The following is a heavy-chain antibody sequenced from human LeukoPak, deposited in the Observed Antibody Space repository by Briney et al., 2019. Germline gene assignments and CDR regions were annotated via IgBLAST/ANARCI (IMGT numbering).Heavy chain of an antibody. J-gene: IGHJ6*03. Sequence: GASVKVSCKASGYTFTSYGISWVRQAPGQGLEWMGWMNPNSGNTGYAQKFQGRVTITRNTSISTAYMELSSLRSEDTAVYYCARVNYYYYMDVWGKGTTVTVSS. V-gene: IGHV1-8*03. CDR1: GYTFTSYG. CDR3: ARVNYYYYMDV. CDR2: MNPNSGNT.